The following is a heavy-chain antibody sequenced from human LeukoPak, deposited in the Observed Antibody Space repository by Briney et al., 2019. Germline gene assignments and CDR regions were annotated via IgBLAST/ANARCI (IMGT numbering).Heavy chain of an antibody. V-gene: IGHV4-61*08. D-gene: IGHD7-27*01. CDR2: IYYSGST. CDR3: ARDPNWGSSNWFDP. J-gene: IGHJ5*02. CDR1: GGSISSGGYY. Sequence: PSETLSLTCTVSGGSISSGGYYWSWIRQPPGKGLEWIGYIYYSGSTNYNPSLKSRVTISVDTSKNQFSLKLSSVTAADTAVYYCARDPNWGSSNWFDPWGQGTLVTVSS.